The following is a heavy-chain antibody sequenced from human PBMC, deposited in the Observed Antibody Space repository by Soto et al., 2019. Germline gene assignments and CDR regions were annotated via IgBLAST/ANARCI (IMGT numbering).Heavy chain of an antibody. CDR1: GFTLSTYD. CDR3: ARGVVYAISYYYYGMDV. V-gene: IGHV3-13*01. Sequence: GGSLRLSCAASGFTLSTYDMHWVSQATKKGLEWVAALRSAGDIYYADSVKGRFTISRDNAKNSLYLQMNSLRAEDTAVYYCARGVVYAISYYYYGMDVWGQGTTVTVSS. J-gene: IGHJ6*02. CDR2: LRSAGDI. D-gene: IGHD2-8*02.